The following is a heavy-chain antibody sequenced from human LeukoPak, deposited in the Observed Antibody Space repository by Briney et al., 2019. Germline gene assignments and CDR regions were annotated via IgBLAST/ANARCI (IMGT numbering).Heavy chain of an antibody. D-gene: IGHD4-17*01. V-gene: IGHV3-11*04. CDR3: ASERPDYGDYVYY. CDR1: GFTFSDYY. Sequence: GGSLRLSCAASGFTFSDYYMSWIRQAPGKGLEWVSYISSSGSTIYYADSVEGRFTISRDNAKNSLYLQMNSLRAEDTAVYYCASERPDYGDYVYYWGQGTLVTVSS. CDR2: ISSSGSTI. J-gene: IGHJ4*02.